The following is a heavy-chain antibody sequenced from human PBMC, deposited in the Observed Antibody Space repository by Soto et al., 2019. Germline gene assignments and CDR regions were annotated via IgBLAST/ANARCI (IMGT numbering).Heavy chain of an antibody. CDR1: GYTFTSYG. CDR2: ISAYNGNT. V-gene: IGHV1-18*01. D-gene: IGHD3-22*01. Sequence: QVQLVQSGAEVKKPGASVKVSCKASGYTFTSYGISWVRQAPGQGLEWMGWISAYNGNTNYAKKLQGRVTMTTDTSPSTAYMELRSLRSDDTAVYYCAREAHYDSSGRHAFDIWGQGTMVTVSS. J-gene: IGHJ3*02. CDR3: AREAHYDSSGRHAFDI.